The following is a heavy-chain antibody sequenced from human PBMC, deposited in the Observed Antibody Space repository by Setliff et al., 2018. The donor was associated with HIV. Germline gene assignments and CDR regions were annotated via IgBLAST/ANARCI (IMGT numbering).Heavy chain of an antibody. J-gene: IGHJ4*02. CDR1: GASFTDHY. D-gene: IGHD2-21*02. Sequence: LSLTCIVSGASFTDHYWGWIRQPPGKGLEWIGYLFHTGDTDYNPSLESRVTISVDRSKNQFSLQLTSVTAADTAVYYCARGGVTAVWDLTDWGQGILVTVSS. V-gene: IGHV4-59*11. CDR2: LFHTGDT. CDR3: ARGGVTAVWDLTD.